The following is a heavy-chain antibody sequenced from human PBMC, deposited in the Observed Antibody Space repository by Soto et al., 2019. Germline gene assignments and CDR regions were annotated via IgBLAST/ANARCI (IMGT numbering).Heavy chain of an antibody. Sequence: QPGGSLRLSCAASGFTFSSYGMHWVRQAPGKGLEWVAVISYDGSNKYYADSVKGRFTISRDNSKNTLYLQMNSLRAEDTAVYYCAKSSGYSSSWDFDYWGQGTLVTVSS. D-gene: IGHD6-13*01. J-gene: IGHJ4*02. V-gene: IGHV3-30*18. CDR2: ISYDGSNK. CDR1: GFTFSSYG. CDR3: AKSSGYSSSWDFDY.